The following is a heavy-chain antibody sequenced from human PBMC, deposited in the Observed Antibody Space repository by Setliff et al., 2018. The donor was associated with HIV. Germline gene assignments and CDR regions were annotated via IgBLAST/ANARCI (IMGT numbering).Heavy chain of an antibody. Sequence: GGSLRLSCAASGFTFSSYAMSWVRLAPGKGLDWVSIIYGGGSSTYYADSVKGRFTISRDNAKDSLYLQMNSLRGEDTAVYYCAGSRGYFVKAEWGQGTLVTVSS. V-gene: IGHV3-23*03. D-gene: IGHD3-22*01. CDR2: IYGGGSST. CDR3: AGSRGYFVKAE. J-gene: IGHJ4*02. CDR1: GFTFSSYA.